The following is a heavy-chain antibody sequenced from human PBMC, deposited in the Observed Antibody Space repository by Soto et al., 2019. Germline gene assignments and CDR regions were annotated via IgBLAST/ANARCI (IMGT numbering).Heavy chain of an antibody. D-gene: IGHD6-19*01. V-gene: IGHV3-23*01. Sequence: GGSLRLSCAASGFTFSSYAMSWVRQAPGKGLEWVSAISGSGGSTYYADSVKGRFTISRDNSKNTLYLQMNSLRAEDTAVYYCARSRRGSSGWYNWFDPWGQGTLVTVSS. CDR1: GFTFSSYA. J-gene: IGHJ5*02. CDR3: ARSRRGSSGWYNWFDP. CDR2: ISGSGGST.